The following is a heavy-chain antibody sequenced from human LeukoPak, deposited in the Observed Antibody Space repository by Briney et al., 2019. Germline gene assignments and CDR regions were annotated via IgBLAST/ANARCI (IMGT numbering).Heavy chain of an antibody. CDR1: GFTFSRYG. V-gene: IGHV3-30*18. D-gene: IGHD3-22*01. CDR2: ISYDGSNK. Sequence: PGGSLRLSCAASGFTFSRYGIHWVRQAPGKGLEWVAVISYDGSNKYYADSVKGRFTISRDNSRNTLSLQMNSLRAEDTAVYYCAKGSYDSSGYHLDYWGQGTLVTVSP. J-gene: IGHJ4*02. CDR3: AKGSYDSSGYHLDY.